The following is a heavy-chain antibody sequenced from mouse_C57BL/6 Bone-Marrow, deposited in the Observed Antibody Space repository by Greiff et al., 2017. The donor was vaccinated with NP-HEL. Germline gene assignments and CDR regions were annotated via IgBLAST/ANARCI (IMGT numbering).Heavy chain of an antibody. Sequence: VQLQQPGAELVKPGASVKVSCKASGYTFTSYWMHWVKQRPGQGLEWIGRIHPSDSDTNYNQKFKGKATLTVDKSSSTAYMQRSSLTSEDSAVYCCTIHYSNQYYFDYWGQGTTLTVSS. CDR2: IHPSDSDT. CDR3: TIHYSNQYYFDY. D-gene: IGHD2-5*01. J-gene: IGHJ2*01. V-gene: IGHV1-74*01. CDR1: GYTFTSYW.